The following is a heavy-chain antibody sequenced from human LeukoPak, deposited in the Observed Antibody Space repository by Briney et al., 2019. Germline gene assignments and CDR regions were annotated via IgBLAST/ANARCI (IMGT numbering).Heavy chain of an antibody. V-gene: IGHV6-1*01. D-gene: IGHD2-15*01. CDR2: TFYRSKWYN. CDR1: GDSVSSNTAA. Sequence: SQTLSLTCVIAGDSVSSNTAAWNWIGQSPLRGLEWLGRTFYRSKWYNDYAGSVKSRITISPDTSKNHFSLQLDSVTPEDTAMYYCARDGWPAFDYWGQGSLVTVSS. J-gene: IGHJ4*01. CDR3: ARDGWPAFDY.